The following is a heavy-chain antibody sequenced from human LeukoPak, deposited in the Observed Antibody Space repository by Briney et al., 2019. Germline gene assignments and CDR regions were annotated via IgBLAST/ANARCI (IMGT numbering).Heavy chain of an antibody. D-gene: IGHD2-2*01. CDR2: ISYNGINE. V-gene: IGHV3-30*03. CDR3: ARGGLVMKYFDY. J-gene: IGHJ4*02. CDR1: GFSFSDYN. Sequence: PGGSLRLSCAASGFSFSDYNMHWVRQAPGKGLEWMAVISYNGINEYYADSVKGRFTISRDNTKNSLYLQMNSLRAEDTAVYYCARGGLVMKYFDYWGQEPLVTVSS.